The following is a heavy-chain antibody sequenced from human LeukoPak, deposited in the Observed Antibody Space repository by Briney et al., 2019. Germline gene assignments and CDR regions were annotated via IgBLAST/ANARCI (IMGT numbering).Heavy chain of an antibody. CDR2: IIPIFGTA. CDR3: ARSQTYHYDSSRFSY. D-gene: IGHD3-22*01. Sequence: GASVKVSCKASGGTFSSYAISWVRQAPGQGLEWMGGIIPIFGTANYAQKFQGRVTITTDESTSTAYMELSSLRSEDTAVYYCARSQTYHYDSSRFSYWGQGTLVTVSS. J-gene: IGHJ4*02. CDR1: GGTFSSYA. V-gene: IGHV1-69*05.